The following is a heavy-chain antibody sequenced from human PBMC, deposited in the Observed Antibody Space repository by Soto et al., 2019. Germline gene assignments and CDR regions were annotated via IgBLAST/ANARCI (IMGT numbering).Heavy chain of an antibody. J-gene: IGHJ4*02. Sequence: VSVKVSCKASGYTFTGYYIHWVRQAPGQGLEWMGSISPHSGGPNYAQRFQGRVTMTRDTSMTTVYMEMSGLTSDDTAVYYCAREEQTGANYYLDYWGQGPLVTVSS. CDR2: ISPHSGGP. V-gene: IGHV1-2*02. CDR1: GYTFTGYY. CDR3: AREEQTGANYYLDY. D-gene: IGHD7-27*01.